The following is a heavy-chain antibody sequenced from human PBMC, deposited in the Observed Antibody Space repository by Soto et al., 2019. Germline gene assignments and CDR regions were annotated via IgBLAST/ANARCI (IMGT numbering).Heavy chain of an antibody. J-gene: IGHJ6*02. V-gene: IGHV3-21*01. D-gene: IGHD4-17*01. Sequence: EVQLVESGGGLVKPGGSLRLSCAASRFTFSSYSMNWVRQAPGKGLEWVSSISSSSSYIYYADSVKGRFTISRDNAKNSLYLQMNSLRAEDTAVYYCARDEVLRHNPPVYYYYGMDVWGQGTTVTVSS. CDR1: RFTFSSYS. CDR3: ARDEVLRHNPPVYYYYGMDV. CDR2: ISSSSSYI.